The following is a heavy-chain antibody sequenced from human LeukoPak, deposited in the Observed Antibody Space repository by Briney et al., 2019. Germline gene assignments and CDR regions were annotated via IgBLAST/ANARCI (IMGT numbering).Heavy chain of an antibody. Sequence: SGGSLRLSCAASGFTFSDYYMSWIRQAPGKGLEWVSYISSSGSTIYYADSVKGRFTISRDNAKNSLYLQMNSLRAEDTAVYYCVNNPTVTTYTDYWGQGTLVTVSS. V-gene: IGHV3-11*01. CDR1: GFTFSDYY. CDR3: VNNPTVTTYTDY. J-gene: IGHJ4*02. CDR2: ISSSGSTI. D-gene: IGHD4-17*01.